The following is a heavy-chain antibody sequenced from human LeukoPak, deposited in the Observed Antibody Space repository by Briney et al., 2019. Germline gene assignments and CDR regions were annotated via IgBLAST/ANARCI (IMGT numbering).Heavy chain of an antibody. CDR2: ISSSGSTI. Sequence: GGSLRLSCAASGFTFSDYYISWIRQAPGKGLEWVSYISSSGSTIYYADSVKGRFTISRDNAKNSLYLQMNSLRAEDTAVYYCARNSYGDKYYFDYWGQGTLVTVSS. V-gene: IGHV3-11*01. D-gene: IGHD5-18*01. CDR1: GFTFSDYY. CDR3: ARNSYGDKYYFDY. J-gene: IGHJ4*02.